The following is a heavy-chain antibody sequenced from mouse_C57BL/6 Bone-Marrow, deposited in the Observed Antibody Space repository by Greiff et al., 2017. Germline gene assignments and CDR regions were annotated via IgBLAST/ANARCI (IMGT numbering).Heavy chain of an antibody. CDR3: ARKAARCWFAY. CDR2: IWTGGGT. J-gene: IGHJ3*01. D-gene: IGHD3-3*01. Sequence: VQLQQSGPGLVAPSQSLSITCTVSGFSLTSYAISWVRQPPGKGLEWIGVIWTGGGTHYNSALKSRLSISKDNSKSKVFLKMNSLQTDDTARYYCARKAARCWFAYWGQGTLVTVSA. V-gene: IGHV2-9-1*01. CDR1: GFSLTSYA.